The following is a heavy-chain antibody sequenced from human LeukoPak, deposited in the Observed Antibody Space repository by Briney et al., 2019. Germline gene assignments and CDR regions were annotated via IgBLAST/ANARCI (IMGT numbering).Heavy chain of an antibody. CDR1: GYTFTNYY. V-gene: IGHV1-46*01. CDR2: INPGGGDT. Sequence: GASVKVSCKASGYTFTNYYIHWVRQAPGQGLEWLGRINPGGGDTHYAQKFQGRVTMTTDTSTSTVNMELSSLRSEDTAVYSCARELSGGFFGYWGQGTLV. J-gene: IGHJ4*02. D-gene: IGHD3-10*01. CDR3: ARELSGGFFGY.